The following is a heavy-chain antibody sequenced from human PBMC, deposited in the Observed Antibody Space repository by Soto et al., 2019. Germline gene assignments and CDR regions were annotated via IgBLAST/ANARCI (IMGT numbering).Heavy chain of an antibody. CDR1: GFTFSDYA. CDR2: ISGSGGST. J-gene: IGHJ6*03. V-gene: IGHV3-23*01. CDR3: AKSLLSMVRGVTPYYYYMDV. D-gene: IGHD3-10*01. Sequence: VQLLESGGGLVQPGGSLRLSCAASGFTFSDYAMNWVRQAPGKGLEWVSGISGSGGSTYHADSVKGRFTISRDNSKNTLHLQMITLRAEDTAVYYCAKSLLSMVRGVTPYYYYMDVWGKGTTVTVSS.